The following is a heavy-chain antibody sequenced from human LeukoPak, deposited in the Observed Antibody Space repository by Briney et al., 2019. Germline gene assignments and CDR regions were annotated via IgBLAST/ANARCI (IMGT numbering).Heavy chain of an antibody. Sequence: GGSLRLSCAASGFTFSSYALSWVRQAPGKGLGWVAVIWFVGSNTYYADSVKGRFTISRDNSKNTLYLQMNSLRAEDTAVYYCARGAQSGGYSGPFDIWGQGTMVTVSS. CDR1: GFTFSSYA. J-gene: IGHJ3*02. CDR2: IWFVGSNT. V-gene: IGHV3-33*08. D-gene: IGHD1-26*01. CDR3: ARGAQSGGYSGPFDI.